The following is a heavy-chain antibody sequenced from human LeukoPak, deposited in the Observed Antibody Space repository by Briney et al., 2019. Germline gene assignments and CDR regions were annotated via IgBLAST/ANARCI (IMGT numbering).Heavy chain of an antibody. CDR2: INPNTGGT. CDR3: ARITSLRGVFDP. J-gene: IGHJ5*02. V-gene: IGHV1-2*02. Sequence: ASVKVSCKASGYTFTGYYMNWVRQAPGQGLEWLGWINPNTGGTNYAQKFQGRVTMTRDTSINTAYMGLSRLRSDDTAVYYCARITSLRGVFDPWGQGTLVTVSS. D-gene: IGHD3-10*01. CDR1: GYTFTGYY.